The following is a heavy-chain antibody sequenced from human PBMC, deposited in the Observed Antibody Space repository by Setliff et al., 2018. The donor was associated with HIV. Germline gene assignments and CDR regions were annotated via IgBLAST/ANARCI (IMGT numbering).Heavy chain of an antibody. CDR1: GYTFVDDG. V-gene: IGHV1-18*01. J-gene: IGHJ4*02. CDR3: SRDRSATWTPTTY. Sequence: ALVKVSCKASGYTFVDDGITWVRQAPGQGLEWMGWIGAYNGDTKYAQKFQDRVTMTIDTSASTAYMELRSLTSDDTAMYYCSRDRSATWTPTTYWGQGTLVTVSS. D-gene: IGHD6-25*01. CDR2: IGAYNGDT.